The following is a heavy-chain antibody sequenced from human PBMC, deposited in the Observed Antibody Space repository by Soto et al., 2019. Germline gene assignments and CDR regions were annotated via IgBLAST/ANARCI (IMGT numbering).Heavy chain of an antibody. V-gene: IGHV3-7*05. CDR1: GFTFSNYW. J-gene: IGHJ4*02. Sequence: GGSLRLSCAASGFTFSNYWMSWVRQAPGKGLEWVANIKQDGSEKYYVDSVKGRFTISRDNAKNSLYLEMNSLRAEDTAVYYCARDHSPLAAAPSPNYWGQGTLVT. D-gene: IGHD6-13*01. CDR3: ARDHSPLAAAPSPNY. CDR2: IKQDGSEK.